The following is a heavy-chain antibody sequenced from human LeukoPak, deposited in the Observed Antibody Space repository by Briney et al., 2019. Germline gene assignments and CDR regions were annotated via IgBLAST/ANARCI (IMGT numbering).Heavy chain of an antibody. J-gene: IGHJ4*02. CDR1: GFTFSSYW. CDR3: ARDSPMVRGVMGY. CDR2: IKQDGSEK. Sequence: GGSLRLSCAASGFTFSSYWMSWVRQAPGKGLEWVANIKQDGSEKYYVDSVKGRFTISRDNAKNSLYLQMNSLRAEDTAVYYCARDSPMVRGVMGYWGQGTLVTVSS. D-gene: IGHD3-10*01. V-gene: IGHV3-7*01.